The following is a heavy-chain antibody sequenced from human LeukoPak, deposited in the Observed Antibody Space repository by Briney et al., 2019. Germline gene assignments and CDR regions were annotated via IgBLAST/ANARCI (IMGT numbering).Heavy chain of an antibody. CDR1: GYSFTSYW. J-gene: IGHJ4*02. D-gene: IGHD2-15*01. CDR2: IYPGDSDT. CDR3: ATGPYCSGGSCYSRHGFDY. Sequence: GESLKISCKGSGYSFTSYWIGWVRQMPGKGLEWMGIIYPGDSDTRYSPSFQGQVTISADKSISTAYLQWSSLKASDTAMYYCATGPYCSGGSCYSRHGFDYWGQGTLVTVSS. V-gene: IGHV5-51*01.